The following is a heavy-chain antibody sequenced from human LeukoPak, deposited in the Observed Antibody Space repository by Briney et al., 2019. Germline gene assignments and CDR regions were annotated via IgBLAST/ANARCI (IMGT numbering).Heavy chain of an antibody. V-gene: IGHV1-2*02. D-gene: IGHD2-15*01. J-gene: IGHJ4*02. CDR1: GYTFTAYY. Sequence: GASVKVSCKASGYTFTAYYMHWVRPAPGQGLEWMGWIDSKNGDTKYAQKFQSRLIITRDTSIGIAYMELRSLISDDTAVYYCASEAYCSGGGCSVQRVASWGQGTPVTVSS. CDR3: ASEAYCSGGGCSVQRVAS. CDR2: IDSKNGDT.